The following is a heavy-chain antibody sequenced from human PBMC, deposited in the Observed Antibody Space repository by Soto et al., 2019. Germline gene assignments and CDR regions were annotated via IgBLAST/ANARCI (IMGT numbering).Heavy chain of an antibody. J-gene: IGHJ5*02. CDR3: AGGQVVGVASTLLNWFDP. CDR1: GGSISSGGYY. V-gene: IGHV4-31*03. CDR2: IYYSGST. D-gene: IGHD2-15*01. Sequence: QVQLQESGPGLVKPSQTLSLTCTVSGGSISSGGYYWSWIRQHPGKGLEWIGYIYYSGSTYYNPSLKRRVTISVDTAKKPFSLKLSSVTAADTAVYYCAGGQVVGVASTLLNWFDPWGQGTLVTVSS.